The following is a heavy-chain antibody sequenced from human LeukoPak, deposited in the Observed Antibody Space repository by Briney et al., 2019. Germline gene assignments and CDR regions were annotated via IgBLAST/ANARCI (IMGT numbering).Heavy chain of an antibody. D-gene: IGHD5-12*01. Sequence: PGGSLRLSCAASGFTFSSYWMSWVRQAPGKGLEWVANIKHDGSEKYYVQSVKGRFTMSRDKATNSLYMQMNSLRAEDTAVYYCARGAIGYSGTGAFDIWGQGTMVTVSS. J-gene: IGHJ3*02. CDR3: ARGAIGYSGTGAFDI. CDR1: GFTFSSYW. V-gene: IGHV3-7*01. CDR2: IKHDGSEK.